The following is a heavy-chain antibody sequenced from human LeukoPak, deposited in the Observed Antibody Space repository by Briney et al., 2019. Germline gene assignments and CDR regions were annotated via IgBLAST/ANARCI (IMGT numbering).Heavy chain of an antibody. CDR2: IYYSGST. D-gene: IGHD3-10*01. Sequence: SETLSLTCTVSGGSVSSGSYYWSWIRQPPGKGLEWIGYIYYSGSTNYNPSLKSRVTISVDTSKNQFSLKLSSVTAADTAVYYCARGSYYYGSGSYYESYYFDYWGQGTLVTVSS. V-gene: IGHV4-61*01. J-gene: IGHJ4*02. CDR1: GGSVSSGSYY. CDR3: ARGSYYYGSGSYYESYYFDY.